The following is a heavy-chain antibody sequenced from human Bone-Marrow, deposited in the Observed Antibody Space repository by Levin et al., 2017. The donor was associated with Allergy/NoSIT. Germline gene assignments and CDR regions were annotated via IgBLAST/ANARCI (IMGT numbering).Heavy chain of an antibody. D-gene: IGHD2-2*01. J-gene: IGHJ4*02. Sequence: GGSLRLSCKGSGYSFTTYWIGWVRQMPGKGLEWMGIIYPGDSETRYSPSFEGLVTISADTSSNTAYLQWSGLKASDTAMYYCAKFSGPAAYDYFDHWGQGTLVTVSS. CDR2: IYPGDSET. CDR3: AKFSGPAAYDYFDH. V-gene: IGHV5-51*01. CDR1: GYSFTTYW.